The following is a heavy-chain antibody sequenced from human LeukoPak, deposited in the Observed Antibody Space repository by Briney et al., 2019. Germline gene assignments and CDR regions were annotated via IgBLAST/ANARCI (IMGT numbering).Heavy chain of an antibody. J-gene: IGHJ4*02. CDR2: IYHSGST. CDR3: ARYSGSYLRYFDY. V-gene: IGHV4-38-2*01. CDR1: GYSISSGYY. Sequence: PSETLSLTCAVSGYSISSGYYWGWIRQPPGKGLEWIGSIYHSGSTYYNPSLKSRVTISVDTSKNQFSLKLSSVTAADTAVYYCARYSGSYLRYFDYWGQGTLVTVSS. D-gene: IGHD1-26*01.